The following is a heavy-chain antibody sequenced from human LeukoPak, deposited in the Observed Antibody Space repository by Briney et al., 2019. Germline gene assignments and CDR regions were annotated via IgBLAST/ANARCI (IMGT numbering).Heavy chain of an antibody. CDR2: IYKSGST. J-gene: IGHJ3*02. Sequence: SETLSLTCTVSGGSISSGSYYCSWIRQPAGKGLEWIGHIYKSGSTNYNPSLKSRVTVSVDTSKNQFSLKLSSVTAADTAVYYCACLTTADAFDIWGQGTMVTVSS. D-gene: IGHD3-22*01. V-gene: IGHV4-61*10. CDR3: ACLTTADAFDI. CDR1: GGSISSGSYY.